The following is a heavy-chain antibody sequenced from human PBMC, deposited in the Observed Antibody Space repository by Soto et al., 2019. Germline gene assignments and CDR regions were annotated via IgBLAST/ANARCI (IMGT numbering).Heavy chain of an antibody. Sequence: SETLSLTCAISGDSVSSNSAAWNWIRQSLSRGLEWLGRTYYRSKWYNDYAVSVKSRITINPDTSKNQFSLQLNSVTPEDTAVYYCARDATGYSSSWYGSARGLRFDPWGQGTLVTVSS. V-gene: IGHV6-1*01. CDR1: GDSVSSNSAA. J-gene: IGHJ5*02. D-gene: IGHD6-13*01. CDR2: TYYRSKWYN. CDR3: ARDATGYSSSWYGSARGLRFDP.